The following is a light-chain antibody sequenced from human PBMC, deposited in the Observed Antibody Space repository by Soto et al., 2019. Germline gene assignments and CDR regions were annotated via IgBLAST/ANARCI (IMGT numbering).Light chain of an antibody. CDR2: YDS. J-gene: IGLJ2*01. V-gene: IGLV3-21*04. Sequence: SSELTQPPSVSVAPGKTARITCGRNNIGSKSVHWYQQKPGQAPVLVIYYDSDRPSGIPERFSGSNSGNTATLTISRVEAGDEADYYCQVWDSSSDHPGVFGGGTKLTVL. CDR3: QVWDSSSDHPGV. CDR1: NIGSKS.